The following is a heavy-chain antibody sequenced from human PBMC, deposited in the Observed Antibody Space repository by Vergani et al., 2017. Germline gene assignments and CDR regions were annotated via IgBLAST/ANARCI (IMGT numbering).Heavy chain of an antibody. CDR2: IRGSGGGT. CDR1: GFTFSSYA. D-gene: IGHD6-19*01. J-gene: IGHJ5*02. V-gene: IGHV3-23*01. Sequence: EVQLLESGGGLVQPGGSLRLSCAASGFTFSSYAMSWVRQAPGKGLEWVSAIRGSGGGTSYADSVKGRFTVSRDNSKNTLYLQMNSLRAEDTAVYYCAKEPYSSGLDWFDPWGQGTLVTVSS. CDR3: AKEPYSSGLDWFDP.